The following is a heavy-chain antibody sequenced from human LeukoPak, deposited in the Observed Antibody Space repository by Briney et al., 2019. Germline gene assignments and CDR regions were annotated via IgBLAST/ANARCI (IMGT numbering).Heavy chain of an antibody. D-gene: IGHD2-8*01. CDR1: GFTFSNYV. CDR2: ISPLFGTV. CDR3: ATEGIRDIVIIDDPMGVDNPYYMDV. V-gene: IGHV1-69*01. Sequence: PGGSLRLSCAASGFTFSNYVLTWVRQAPGQGLEWMGGISPLFGTVNYAQKFQGRVTLTADGSTHTVYMELGRLRSEDTAMYFCATEGIRDIVIIDDPMGVDNPYYMDVRGKGTTVTVSS. J-gene: IGHJ6*03.